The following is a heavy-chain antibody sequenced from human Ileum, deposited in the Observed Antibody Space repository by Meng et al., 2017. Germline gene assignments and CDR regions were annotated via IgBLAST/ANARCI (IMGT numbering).Heavy chain of an antibody. Sequence: GGSLRLSCAASGFTFSSYAMHWVRQAPGKGLEWVAVISYDGSNKYYADSVKGRFTISRDNSKNTLYLQMNSLRAEDTAVYYCARDLTVIKPFDYWGQGTLVTVSS. CDR3: ARDLTVIKPFDY. J-gene: IGHJ4*02. V-gene: IGHV3-30*01. CDR1: GFTFSSYA. D-gene: IGHD4-17*01. CDR2: ISYDGSNK.